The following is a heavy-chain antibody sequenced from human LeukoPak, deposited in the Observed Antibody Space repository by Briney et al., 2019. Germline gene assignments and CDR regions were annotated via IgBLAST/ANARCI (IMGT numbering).Heavy chain of an antibody. V-gene: IGHV1-18*01. CDR2: ISGYNGDT. CDR1: GYTFITYG. Sequence: GASVKVSCKASGYTFITYGITWVRQAPGQGLEWMGWISGYNGDTKYAQNLQDRVTLTTDTSTSTAYMELRSLRSDDTAVYYCARRGDYYGSIDIWGQGTMVTVSS. CDR3: ARRGDYYGSIDI. J-gene: IGHJ3*02. D-gene: IGHD3-10*01.